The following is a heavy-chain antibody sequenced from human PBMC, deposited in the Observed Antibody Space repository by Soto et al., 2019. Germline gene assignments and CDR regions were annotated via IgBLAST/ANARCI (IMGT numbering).Heavy chain of an antibody. J-gene: IGHJ4*02. D-gene: IGHD2-15*01. CDR1: GYTFTSYY. Sequence: ASVKVSCKASGYTFTSYYMHWVRQAPGQGLEWMGIINPSGGSTSYAQKFQGRVTMTRDTSTSTVYMELSSLRSEDTAVYYCATSPIVVVVAGGYFDYWGQGTLVTVSS. CDR2: INPSGGST. V-gene: IGHV1-46*01. CDR3: ATSPIVVVVAGGYFDY.